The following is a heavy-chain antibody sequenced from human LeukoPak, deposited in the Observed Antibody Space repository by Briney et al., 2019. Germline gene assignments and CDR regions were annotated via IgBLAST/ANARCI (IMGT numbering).Heavy chain of an antibody. D-gene: IGHD3-22*01. Sequence: SVKVSCKASGGTFSSYAISWVRQAPGQGLEWMGGIIPIFGTANYAQNFQGRVTITADESTSTAYMELSSVRSEDTAVYYCARANYHDSSGYYHDAFDIWGQGTMVTVSS. CDR1: GGTFSSYA. CDR2: IIPIFGTA. J-gene: IGHJ3*02. CDR3: ARANYHDSSGYYHDAFDI. V-gene: IGHV1-69*13.